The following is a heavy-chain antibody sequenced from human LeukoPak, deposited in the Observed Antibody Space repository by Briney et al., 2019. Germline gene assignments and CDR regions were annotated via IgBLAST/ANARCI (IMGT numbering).Heavy chain of an antibody. CDR2: INHSGST. D-gene: IGHD3-22*01. V-gene: IGHV4-34*01. CDR3: ARVGIVVVIIH. J-gene: IGHJ4*02. Sequence: PSETLSLTCAVYGGSFSGYYWSWIRQPPGKGLEWIGEINHSGSTNYNPSLKSRVTISVDTSKNQFSLKLSSVTAADTAVYYCARVGIVVVIIHWGQGTLVTVSS. CDR1: GGSFSGYY.